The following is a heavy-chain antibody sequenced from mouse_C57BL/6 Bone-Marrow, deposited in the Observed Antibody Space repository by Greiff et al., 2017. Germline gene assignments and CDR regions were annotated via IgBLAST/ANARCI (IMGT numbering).Heavy chain of an antibody. J-gene: IGHJ4*01. CDR1: GFNIKDDY. V-gene: IGHV14-4*01. Sequence: VQLQQSGAELVRPGASVKLSCTASGFNIKDDYMHWVKQRPEQGLEWIEWIDPENGDTEYASKFQGKATITADTSSNTAYLQLSSLTSEDTAVYYCTTRYDDYDEEVIYYAMDYWGQGTSVTVSS. CDR2: IDPENGDT. D-gene: IGHD2-4*01. CDR3: TTRYDDYDEEVIYYAMDY.